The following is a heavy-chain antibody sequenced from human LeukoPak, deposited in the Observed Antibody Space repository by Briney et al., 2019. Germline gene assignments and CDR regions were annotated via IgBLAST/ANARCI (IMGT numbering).Heavy chain of an antibody. V-gene: IGHV1-18*01. Sequence: ASVKVSCKASGYTLTSYGISWVRQAPGQGLEWMGWISAYNGNTNYAQKLQGRVTMTTDTSTSTAYMELRSLRSDDTAVYYCARDLYDFWSGYLVASYGMDVWGQGTTVTVSS. CDR1: GYTLTSYG. CDR3: ARDLYDFWSGYLVASYGMDV. D-gene: IGHD3-3*01. CDR2: ISAYNGNT. J-gene: IGHJ6*02.